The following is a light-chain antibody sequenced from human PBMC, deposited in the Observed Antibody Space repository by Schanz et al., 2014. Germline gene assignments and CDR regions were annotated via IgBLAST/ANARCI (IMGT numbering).Light chain of an antibody. CDR1: QSLSSDY. Sequence: EIVLTQSPGTLSLSPGERATLSCRASQSLSSDYLAWYQQRPGQAPRLLIYGASSRATGTPDRFSGSGSGTDFTLTISSLEPEDFAVYYCQQRSNWPLTFGGGTKVEIK. J-gene: IGKJ4*01. V-gene: IGKV3D-20*02. CDR2: GAS. CDR3: QQRSNWPLT.